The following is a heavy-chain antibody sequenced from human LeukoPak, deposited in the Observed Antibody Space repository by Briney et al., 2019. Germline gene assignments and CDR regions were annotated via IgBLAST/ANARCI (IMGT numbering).Heavy chain of an antibody. V-gene: IGHV1-69*13. J-gene: IGHJ4*02. D-gene: IGHD3-22*01. Sequence: SVKVSCKASGGTFSSYAISWVRQAPGQGLEWMGGIIPIFGTANYAQKFQGRVTITADESTSTAYMELSSLRSEDTAVYYCARGPYDSSGYYYDLGYWGQGTLVTVSS. CDR2: IIPIFGTA. CDR3: ARGPYDSSGYYYDLGY. CDR1: GGTFSSYA.